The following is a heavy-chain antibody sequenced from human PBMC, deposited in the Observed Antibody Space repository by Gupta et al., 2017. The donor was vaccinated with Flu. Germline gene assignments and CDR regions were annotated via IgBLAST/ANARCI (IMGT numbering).Heavy chain of an antibody. Sequence: EEQVVESGGGLVHPGGCLGLSVAGSGVPVSANYISWVRQAPGKGLEWVSLINSGGGTSYAGSVKGRFTISRQISNNMVFLQMNNLGAEDTGVYYCARGPNLDTWGQGTMVTVSS. CDR2: INSGGGT. J-gene: IGHJ3*02. V-gene: IGHV3-53*04. CDR1: GVPVSANY. CDR3: ARGPNLDT.